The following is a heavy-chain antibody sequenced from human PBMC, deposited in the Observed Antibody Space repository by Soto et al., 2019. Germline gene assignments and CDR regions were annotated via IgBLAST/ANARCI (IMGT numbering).Heavy chain of an antibody. Sequence: QVQLVESGGGVVQPGRSLRLSCAASGFTFSSYGMHWVRQAPGKGLEWVAVIWYDGSNKYYADSVKGRFTISRDNSKNTLYLQMNSLRAEDTAVYYCAREAQRVGIAVAEGAFDIWGQGTMVTVSS. CDR3: AREAQRVGIAVAEGAFDI. CDR2: IWYDGSNK. J-gene: IGHJ3*02. CDR1: GFTFSSYG. D-gene: IGHD6-19*01. V-gene: IGHV3-33*01.